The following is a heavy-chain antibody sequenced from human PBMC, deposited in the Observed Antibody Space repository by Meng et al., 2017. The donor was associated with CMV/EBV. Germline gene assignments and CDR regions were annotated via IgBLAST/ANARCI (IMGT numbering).Heavy chain of an antibody. J-gene: IGHJ5*02. CDR1: RGSISSGSYY. D-gene: IGHD3-22*01. CDR3: AREVVVITPYNWFDP. Sequence: QVQRQESVPGPVKPSQTLSLTCTGPRGSISSGSYYWSWIRQPAGKGLEWIGRIYTSGSTNYNPSLKSRVTISVDTSKNQFSLKLSSVTAADTAVYYCAREVVVITPYNWFDPWGQGTLVTVSS. CDR2: IYTSGST. V-gene: IGHV4-61*02.